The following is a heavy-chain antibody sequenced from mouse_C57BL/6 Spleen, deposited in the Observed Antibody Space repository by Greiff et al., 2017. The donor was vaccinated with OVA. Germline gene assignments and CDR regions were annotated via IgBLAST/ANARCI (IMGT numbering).Heavy chain of an antibody. CDR1: GYTFTDYY. J-gene: IGHJ2*01. CDR3: ARGFIYYYGSSLDY. CDR2: INPNNGGT. V-gene: IGHV1-26*01. D-gene: IGHD1-1*01. Sequence: EVKLVESGPELVKPGASVKISCKASGYTFTDYYMNWVKQSHGKSLEWIGDINPNNGGTSYNQKFKGKATLTVDKSSSTAYMELRSLTSEDSAVYYCARGFIYYYGSSLDYWGQGTTLTVSS.